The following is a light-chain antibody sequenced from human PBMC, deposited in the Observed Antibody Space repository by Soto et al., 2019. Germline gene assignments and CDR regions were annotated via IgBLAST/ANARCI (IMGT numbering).Light chain of an antibody. Sequence: QSALTQPACVSGSPGQSITISCTGTSSDVGSYNLVSWYQQHPGKAPKLMIYEGSKRPSGVSNRFSGSKSGNTASLTISGLQAEDEADYYCCSYAGSSTPVFGGGTKLTVL. CDR2: EGS. CDR1: SSDVGSYNL. V-gene: IGLV2-23*01. J-gene: IGLJ2*01. CDR3: CSYAGSSTPV.